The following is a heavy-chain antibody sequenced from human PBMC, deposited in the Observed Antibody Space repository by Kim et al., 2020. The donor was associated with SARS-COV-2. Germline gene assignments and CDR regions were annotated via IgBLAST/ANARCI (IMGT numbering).Heavy chain of an antibody. D-gene: IGHD2-2*01. Sequence: TYSAGSGKGRFTISRDTAKNTLYLQMNSLRAEDTAVYYCAKSDNSTSAAGWGQGTLVTVSS. V-gene: IGHV3-23*01. CDR3: AKSDNSTSAAG. CDR2: T. J-gene: IGHJ4*02.